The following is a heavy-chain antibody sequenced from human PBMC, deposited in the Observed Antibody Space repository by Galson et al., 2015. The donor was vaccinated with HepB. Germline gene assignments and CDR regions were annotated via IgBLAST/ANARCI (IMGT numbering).Heavy chain of an antibody. J-gene: IGHJ5*02. CDR3: ARVMTTADDGGNWFDP. Sequence: SLRLSCAASGFTFSSYAMHWVRQAPGKGLEWVAVISYDGSNKYYADSVKGRFTISRDNSKNTLYLQMNSLRAEDTAVHYCARVMTTADDGGNWFDPWGQGTLVTVSS. V-gene: IGHV3-30*04. CDR2: ISYDGSNK. D-gene: IGHD4-17*01. CDR1: GFTFSSYA.